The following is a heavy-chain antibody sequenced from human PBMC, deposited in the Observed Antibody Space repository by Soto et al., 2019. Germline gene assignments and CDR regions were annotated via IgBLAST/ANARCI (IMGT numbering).Heavy chain of an antibody. Sequence: QVQLQESGPGLVKPSQTLSLTCTVSGGSISSGGYYWSWIRQHPGQGLEWIGYIYYSGSTYYNPSLKSRVTISVDTSKNQFSLKLSSVTDADTAVYYCARELREYSSSWYWWFDPWGQGTLVTVSS. CDR3: ARELREYSSSWYWWFDP. CDR1: GGSISSGGYY. J-gene: IGHJ5*02. V-gene: IGHV4-31*03. CDR2: IYYSGST. D-gene: IGHD6-13*01.